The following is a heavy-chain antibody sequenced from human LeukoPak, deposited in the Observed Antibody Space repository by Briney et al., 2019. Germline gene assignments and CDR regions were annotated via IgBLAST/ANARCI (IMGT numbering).Heavy chain of an antibody. Sequence: GGSLRLSCAASGFTVSSNYMSWVRQAPGKGLEWVSVIYSGGSTYYADSVKGRFTISRDNSKNTLYLQMNSLRAEDTAVYYCAKFLTSSFSSWFDPWGQGTLVTVSS. CDR3: AKFLTSSFSSWFDP. CDR1: GFTVSSNY. J-gene: IGHJ5*02. D-gene: IGHD6-13*01. V-gene: IGHV3-53*01. CDR2: IYSGGST.